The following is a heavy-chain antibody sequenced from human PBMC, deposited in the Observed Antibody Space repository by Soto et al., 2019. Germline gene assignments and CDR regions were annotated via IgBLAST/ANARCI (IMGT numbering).Heavy chain of an antibody. Sequence: EEQLVEAGGGLIQPGESLRLSCAASGFNLSNYWMHWVRQVPGKGLVWVSRINSDGSRTYYADFVKGRFAISRDNAKNTLFLQMNSLRADDTAVYYCARGPDGYSLFYWGRGTLVTVSS. J-gene: IGHJ4*02. CDR2: INSDGSRT. D-gene: IGHD4-4*01. CDR1: GFNLSNYW. CDR3: ARGPDGYSLFY. V-gene: IGHV3-74*01.